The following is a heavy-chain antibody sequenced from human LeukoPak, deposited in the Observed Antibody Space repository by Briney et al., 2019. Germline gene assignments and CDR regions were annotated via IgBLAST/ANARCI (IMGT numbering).Heavy chain of an antibody. V-gene: IGHV3-15*01. Sequence: GGSLRLSCAPSGFTLNNAWMSWVRQAAGKGLEWVGRIKSKTDGGAADQAAPVKGRFTIPRDDSENALYLQMNSLKTEDTAMYYRTTLAVAGGGQGTLVTVSS. CDR2: IKSKTDGGAA. CDR3: TTLAVAG. CDR1: GFTLNNAW. D-gene: IGHD6-19*01. J-gene: IGHJ4*02.